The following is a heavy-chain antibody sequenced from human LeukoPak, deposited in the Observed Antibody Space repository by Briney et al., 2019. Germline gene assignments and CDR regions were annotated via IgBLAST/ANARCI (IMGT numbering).Heavy chain of an antibody. CDR1: AGSISSGTYY. J-gene: IGHJ4*02. Sequence: SQTLSLTCTVAAGSISSGTYYWSWIRQPAGKGLEWIGRIYTSGSTNYNPSVKSRVTISVDTSKNQFSLKLSSVTAADTAVYYCARGFWFGELSDPPDYWGQGSLVTVSS. CDR3: ARGFWFGELSDPPDY. D-gene: IGHD3-10*01. CDR2: IYTSGST. V-gene: IGHV4-61*02.